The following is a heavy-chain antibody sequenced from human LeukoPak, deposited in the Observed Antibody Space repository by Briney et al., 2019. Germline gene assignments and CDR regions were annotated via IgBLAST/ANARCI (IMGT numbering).Heavy chain of an antibody. D-gene: IGHD6-19*01. J-gene: IGHJ3*02. CDR2: ISSSSSYI. CDR3: ARTRIAVADNDAFDI. V-gene: IGHV3-21*01. Sequence: GGSLSPSCAVSALTFSIFSMNWVRQAPGKGLEWVSSISSSSSYIYYADSVKGRFTISRDNAKNSLYLQMNSLRAEDTAVYYCARTRIAVADNDAFDIWGQGTMVTVSS. CDR1: ALTFSIFS.